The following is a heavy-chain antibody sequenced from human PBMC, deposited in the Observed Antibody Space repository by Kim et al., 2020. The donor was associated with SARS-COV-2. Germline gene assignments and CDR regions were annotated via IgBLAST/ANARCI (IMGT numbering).Heavy chain of an antibody. CDR2: IKSKTDGGTT. D-gene: IGHD2-15*01. Sequence: GGSLRLSCAASGFTFSNAWMSWVRQAPGKGLEWVGRIKSKTDGGTTDYAAPVKGRFTISRDDSKNTLYLQMNSLKTEDTAVYYCTTPSMYGGNEMSWYFDLWGRGTLVTVSS. J-gene: IGHJ2*01. V-gene: IGHV3-15*01. CDR1: GFTFSNAW. CDR3: TTPSMYGGNEMSWYFDL.